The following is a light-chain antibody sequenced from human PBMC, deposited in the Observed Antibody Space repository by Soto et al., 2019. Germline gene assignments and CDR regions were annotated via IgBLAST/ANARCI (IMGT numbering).Light chain of an antibody. CDR3: SSYTTSSTL. V-gene: IGLV2-14*01. CDR1: SSDVGGYNY. J-gene: IGLJ1*01. Sequence: QLVLTQPASVSGSPGQSITISCTGTSSDVGGYNYVSWYQQHPGKAPKLMVYDVSNRPSGVSNRFSGSKSVNTASLTISGLQAEDEADYYCSSYTTSSTLFGTGTKVTVL. CDR2: DVS.